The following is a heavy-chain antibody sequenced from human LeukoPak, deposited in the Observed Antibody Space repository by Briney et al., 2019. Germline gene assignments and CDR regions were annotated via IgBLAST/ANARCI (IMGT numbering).Heavy chain of an antibody. CDR3: ARVWGLAVAGGEIEY. CDR2: IYSGGST. Sequence: GGSLRLSCAASGFLVSSKYMSWVRQAPGKGLEWVSVIYSGGSTYYADSVKGRFTISRDNAKNSLYLQMNSLRDEDTAVYYCARVWGLAVAGGEIEYWGQGTLVTVSS. CDR1: GFLVSSKY. V-gene: IGHV3-66*01. D-gene: IGHD6-13*01. J-gene: IGHJ4*02.